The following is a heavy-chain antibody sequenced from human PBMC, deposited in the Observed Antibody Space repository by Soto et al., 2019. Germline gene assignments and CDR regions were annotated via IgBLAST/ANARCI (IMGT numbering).Heavy chain of an antibody. Sequence: SETLSLTCTVSGGSISSYYWSWIRQPPGKGLEWIGYIYYSGSTNYNPSLKSRVTISVETSKNQFSLKLSSVTAADTAVYYCARAFMVRGVMVAFDIWGQGTMVNVSS. CDR2: IYYSGST. D-gene: IGHD3-10*01. CDR1: GGSISSYY. J-gene: IGHJ3*02. V-gene: IGHV4-59*01. CDR3: ARAFMVRGVMVAFDI.